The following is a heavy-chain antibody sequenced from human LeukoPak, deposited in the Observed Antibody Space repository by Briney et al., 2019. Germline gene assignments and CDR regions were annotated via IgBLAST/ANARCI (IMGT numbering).Heavy chain of an antibody. CDR3: ARLREIPVFGVVTKSTSYFDY. Sequence: GGSLRLSCAASGFIFSDYYMSWIRQAPGKGLELVANIKQDRSEKYYVDSVKGRFTISRDNAKNSLYLQMNSLRAEDTAVYYCARLREIPVFGVVTKSTSYFDYWGQGTLVTVSS. CDR1: GFIFSDYY. D-gene: IGHD3-3*01. CDR2: IKQDRSEK. J-gene: IGHJ4*02. V-gene: IGHV3-7*01.